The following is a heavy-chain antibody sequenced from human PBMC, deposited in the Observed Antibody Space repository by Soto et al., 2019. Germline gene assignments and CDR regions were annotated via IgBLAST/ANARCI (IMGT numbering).Heavy chain of an antibody. J-gene: IGHJ5*02. CDR1: GGSVSSGDYY. Sequence: SETLSLTCTISGGSVSSGDYYWSWIRQPPGKGLEWIGYIYYSGSTNYNPSLKSRVSISLDTSKNQFSLRLTSVTAADTAVYYCARIPVDTYMINWFDPWGQGTLVTVSS. D-gene: IGHD5-18*01. V-gene: IGHV4-61*08. CDR3: ARIPVDTYMINWFDP. CDR2: IYYSGST.